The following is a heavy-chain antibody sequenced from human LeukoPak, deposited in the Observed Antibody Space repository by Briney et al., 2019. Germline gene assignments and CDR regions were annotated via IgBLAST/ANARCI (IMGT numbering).Heavy chain of an antibody. CDR3: AKGNYNYDFWSGHDY. CDR1: GFTFSRYR. Sequence: GGSLRLSCAASGFTFSRYRMSWVRQAPGKGLEWVANIKEDGRERYYVDSVKGRFTISRDNPKNTLHLQMNSLRPEDTAVYYCAKGNYNYDFWSGHDYWGQGTLVTVSS. J-gene: IGHJ4*02. V-gene: IGHV3-7*03. CDR2: IKEDGRER. D-gene: IGHD3-3*01.